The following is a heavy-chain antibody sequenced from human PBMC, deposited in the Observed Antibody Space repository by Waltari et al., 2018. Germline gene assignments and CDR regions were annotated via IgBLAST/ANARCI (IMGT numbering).Heavy chain of an antibody. D-gene: IGHD3-3*01. Sequence: EVQLVESGGGLVQPGGSLRLSCAASGFTVSSNYMSWVRPAPGKGLEWVSVIYSGGSTYYADSVKGRFTISRDNSKNTLYLQMNSLRAEDTAVYYCARSPNSIRGFWSGSYGMDVWGQGTTVTVSS. J-gene: IGHJ6*02. V-gene: IGHV3-66*02. CDR1: GFTVSSNY. CDR3: ARSPNSIRGFWSGSYGMDV. CDR2: IYSGGST.